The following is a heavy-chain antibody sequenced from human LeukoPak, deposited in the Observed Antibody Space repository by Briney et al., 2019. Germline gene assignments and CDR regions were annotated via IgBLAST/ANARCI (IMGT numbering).Heavy chain of an antibody. CDR2: IYYSGGT. CDR3: ARRGGIRITIFGVAKDAFDI. V-gene: IGHV4-31*03. J-gene: IGHJ3*02. D-gene: IGHD3-3*01. Sequence: SETLSLTCTVSGGSISSGGYYWSWIRQHPGKGLEWIGYIYYSGGTYYNPSLKSRITISVYTSENQFSLKLSSVTAADTAVYYGARRGGIRITIFGVAKDAFDIWGQGTMVTVSS. CDR1: GGSISSGGYY.